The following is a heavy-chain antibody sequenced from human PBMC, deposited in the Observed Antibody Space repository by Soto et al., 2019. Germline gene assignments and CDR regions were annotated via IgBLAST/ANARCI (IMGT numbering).Heavy chain of an antibody. Sequence: GGSLRLSCAASGFTFSSYAMSWVRQAPGKGLEWVSVISGSGGSTYYADSVKGRFTISRDNSKNTLYLQMNSLRAEDTAVYNCAKVSASEYCSSTSCYTDVYYYYGMDVWGQGTTVTVSS. V-gene: IGHV3-23*01. CDR3: AKVSASEYCSSTSCYTDVYYYYGMDV. D-gene: IGHD2-2*02. J-gene: IGHJ6*02. CDR1: GFTFSSYA. CDR2: ISGSGGST.